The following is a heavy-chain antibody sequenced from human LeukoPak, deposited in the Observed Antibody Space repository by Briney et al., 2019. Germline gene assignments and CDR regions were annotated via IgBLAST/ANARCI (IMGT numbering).Heavy chain of an antibody. CDR3: ARLYCSAGSCYLDY. V-gene: IGHV4-39*01. D-gene: IGHD2-15*01. CDR2: IYYSGTT. J-gene: IGHJ4*02. Sequence: SETLSLTCSVSGGSISSSSHYWGWIRQPPGKGLEWIGSIYYSGTTYHNPSLKSRVTISVDTSKNQFSLRLSSVTAADTAVYYSARLYCSAGSCYLDYWGQGTLVTVSS. CDR1: GGSISSSSHY.